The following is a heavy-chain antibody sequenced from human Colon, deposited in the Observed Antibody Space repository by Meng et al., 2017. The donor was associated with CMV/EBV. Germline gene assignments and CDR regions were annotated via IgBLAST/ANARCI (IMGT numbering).Heavy chain of an antibody. V-gene: IGHV1-2*02. D-gene: IGHD6-6*01. CDR2: INPNSGGT. CDR3: ARGHASSSSFDY. J-gene: IGHJ4*02. Sequence: ASVKVSCKASGYTFTSYGISWVRQATGQGLEWMGWINPNSGGTNYAQKFQGRVTMTRDTSISTAYMELSRLMSDDTALYYCARGHASSSSFDYWGQGTLVTVSS. CDR1: GYTFTSYG.